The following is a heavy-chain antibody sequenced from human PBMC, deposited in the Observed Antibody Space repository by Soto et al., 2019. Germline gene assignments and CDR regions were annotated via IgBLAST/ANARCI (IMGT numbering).Heavy chain of an antibody. J-gene: IGHJ4*02. V-gene: IGHV1-24*01. CDR1: GYTLTELA. D-gene: IGHD1-26*01. CDR2: FDREHGET. Sequence: ASVKVSCKVSGYTLTELAMHWVRQAPGKGLEWMGGFDREHGETIYAQKFQGRVTMTEDTSTDTAYMELSSLRSEDTADYYCATAVVGSVSNWGLGTRVTVSS. CDR3: ATAVVGSVSN.